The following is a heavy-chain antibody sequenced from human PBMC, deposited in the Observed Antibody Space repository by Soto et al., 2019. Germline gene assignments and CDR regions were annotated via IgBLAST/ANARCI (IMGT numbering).Heavy chain of an antibody. J-gene: IGHJ4*02. CDR1: GYTFTNFG. Sequence: QVQLVQSGAEVKKPGASVKVSCKASGYTFTNFGISWVRQAPGQGLEWMGWISAYNGNTNYAQNFQGRVTMTTDTSTSTAYTELRSLRSDDTAVNYCAGAGTPIDSWGQGTLVTVSS. CDR3: AGAGTPIDS. D-gene: IGHD3-10*01. V-gene: IGHV1-18*01. CDR2: ISAYNGNT.